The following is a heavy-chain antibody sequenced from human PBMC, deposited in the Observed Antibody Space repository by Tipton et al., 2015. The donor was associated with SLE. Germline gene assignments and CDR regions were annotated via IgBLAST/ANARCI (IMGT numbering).Heavy chain of an antibody. J-gene: IGHJ5*02. V-gene: IGHV1-69*10. D-gene: IGHD6-19*01. Sequence: QLVQSGAEVKKPGASVKVSCRASGYTFTTHEILWFRQAPGQGLEWVGWIIPILGIANYAQKFQGRVTITADESTSTAYMELSSLRSEDTAVYYCARAISSGWYGGWFDPWGQGTLVTVSS. CDR2: IIPILGIA. CDR3: ARAISSGWYGGWFDP. CDR1: GYTFTTHE.